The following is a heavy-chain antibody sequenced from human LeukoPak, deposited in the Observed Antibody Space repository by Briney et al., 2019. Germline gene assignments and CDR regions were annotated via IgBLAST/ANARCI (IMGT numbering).Heavy chain of an antibody. J-gene: IGHJ3*02. CDR2: ISYDGSNK. D-gene: IGHD4-17*01. Sequence: PGGSLRLSCAASGFTFSSYGMHWVRQAPGKGLEWVAVISYDGSNKYYADSVKGRFTISRDNSKNTLYLQMNSLRAEDTAVYYCARVGYGDYEDAFDIWGQGTMVTVSS. V-gene: IGHV3-30*03. CDR3: ARVGYGDYEDAFDI. CDR1: GFTFSSYG.